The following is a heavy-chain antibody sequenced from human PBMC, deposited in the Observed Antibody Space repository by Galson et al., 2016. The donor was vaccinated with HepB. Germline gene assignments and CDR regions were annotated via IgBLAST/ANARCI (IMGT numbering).Heavy chain of an antibody. D-gene: IGHD1-14*01. J-gene: IGHJ6*02. CDR3: AIIYRPRRNPRFSMDV. V-gene: IGHV4-34*01. Sequence: ETLSLTCAVYGGSFSGYYWNWFRQPPGKGLEWIGDINHSGISNYNPSLNSRVTISVDTSKKQGSLKLTSVSAADTAVYYCAIIYRPRRNPRFSMDVWGQGTTVTVPS. CDR1: GGSFSGYY. CDR2: INHSGIS.